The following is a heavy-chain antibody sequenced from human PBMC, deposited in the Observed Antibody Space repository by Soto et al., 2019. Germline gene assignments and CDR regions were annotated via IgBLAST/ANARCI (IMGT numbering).Heavy chain of an antibody. CDR2: IYYSGST. CDR3: ARHEAGGYFDS. Sequence: SETLSLTCTVSGDSISGYYWSWIRQPPGKGLEWIANIYYSGSTFYNPSLKSRVTISLDTSKNQFSLKLRSVTAADTAVYYCARHEAGGYFDSWDQETLSPVS. CDR1: GDSISGYY. D-gene: IGHD3-22*01. V-gene: IGHV4-59*04. J-gene: IGHJ4*02.